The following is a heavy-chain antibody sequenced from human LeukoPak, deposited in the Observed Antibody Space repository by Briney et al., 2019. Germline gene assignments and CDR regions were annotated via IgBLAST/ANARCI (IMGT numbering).Heavy chain of an antibody. Sequence: GRSLRLSCAASGFTFRSHGMHWVRQAPGEGLEWVAVIWYDGSNKYYADSVKGRFTISRDNSKNTLYLEMNSLRAEDTAVYYCARDRRGSENYHYFDYWGQGTLVTVSS. V-gene: IGHV3-33*01. D-gene: IGHD3-10*01. J-gene: IGHJ4*02. CDR3: ARDRRGSENYHYFDY. CDR1: GFTFRSHG. CDR2: IWYDGSNK.